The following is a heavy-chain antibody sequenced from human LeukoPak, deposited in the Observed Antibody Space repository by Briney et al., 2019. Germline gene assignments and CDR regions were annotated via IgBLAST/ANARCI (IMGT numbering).Heavy chain of an antibody. Sequence: GGSLRLSCAASGFTFSSYSKNWVRQAPGKGLEWVSSISSSSSYIYYADSVKGRFTISRDNAKNSLYLQMNSLRAEDTAVYYCARDKSGWQGYYYYYMDVWGKGTTVTVSS. D-gene: IGHD6-19*01. CDR3: ARDKSGWQGYYYYYMDV. CDR2: ISSSSSYI. J-gene: IGHJ6*03. V-gene: IGHV3-21*01. CDR1: GFTFSSYS.